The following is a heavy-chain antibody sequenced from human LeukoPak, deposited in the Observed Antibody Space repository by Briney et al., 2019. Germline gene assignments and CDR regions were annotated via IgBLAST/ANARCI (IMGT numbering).Heavy chain of an antibody. CDR3: TTEGI. CDR1: GFTCSNVW. J-gene: IGHJ3*02. Sequence: GVPLRLSCAASGFTCSNVWMSWVRQAPGNAREGLGRIKSKTDGGTTDYAARVKGRFTISRDHSKNTLYLQMNSLKTEDPAVYYCTTEGIWGQGTMVTVSS. CDR2: IKSKTDGGTT. V-gene: IGHV3-15*01.